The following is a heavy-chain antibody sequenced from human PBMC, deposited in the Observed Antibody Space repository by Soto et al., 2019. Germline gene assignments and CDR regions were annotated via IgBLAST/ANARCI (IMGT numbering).Heavy chain of an antibody. J-gene: IGHJ3*02. CDR3: ARDIPSPYSSGWKRGAFDI. Sequence: QVPLVESGGGVVQPGRSLRLSCAASGFTFSSYAMHWVRQAPGKGLEWVAVISYDGSNKYYADSVKGRFTISRDNSXNXLXXQMNSLRAEDTAVYYCARDIPSPYSSGWKRGAFDIWGQGTMVTVSS. CDR2: ISYDGSNK. V-gene: IGHV3-30-3*01. CDR1: GFTFSSYA. D-gene: IGHD6-19*01.